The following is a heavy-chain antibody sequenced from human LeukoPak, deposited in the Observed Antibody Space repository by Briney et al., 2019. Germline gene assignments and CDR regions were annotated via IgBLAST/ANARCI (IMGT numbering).Heavy chain of an antibody. J-gene: IGHJ4*02. CDR2: IYYSGST. CDR3: ARDRGATVTSSTYYFDY. CDR1: GGSISSGDYY. Sequence: SQTLSLTCTVSGGSISSGDYYWSWIRQPPGKGLEWIGYIYYSGSTYYNPSLKSRVTISVDTSKNQFSLKLSPVTAADTAVYYCARDRGATVTSSTYYFDYWGQGTLVTVSS. V-gene: IGHV4-30-4*01. D-gene: IGHD4-17*01.